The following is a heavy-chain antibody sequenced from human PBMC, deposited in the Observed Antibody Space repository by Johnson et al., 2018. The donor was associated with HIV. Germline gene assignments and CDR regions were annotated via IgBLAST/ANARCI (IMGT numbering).Heavy chain of an antibody. D-gene: IGHD2-21*01. CDR3: AKTYSEGEVRDAFDI. Sequence: VQLVESGGGSVQPGGSLRLSCAASGFTFSTYAMSWVRQAPGKGLEWVSGISGGGGSTYYADSVQGRFTISRDNSKNTLYLQMNSLRAEDTAVYYCAKTYSEGEVRDAFDIWGQGTRVTVSS. J-gene: IGHJ3*02. V-gene: IGHV3-23*04. CDR2: ISGGGGST. CDR1: GFTFSTYA.